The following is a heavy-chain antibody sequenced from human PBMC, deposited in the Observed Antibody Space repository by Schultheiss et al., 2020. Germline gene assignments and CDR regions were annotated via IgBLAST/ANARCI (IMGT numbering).Heavy chain of an antibody. J-gene: IGHJ4*02. V-gene: IGHV4-31*03. CDR1: GASISSAGYY. CDR2: IYYSGTT. CDR3: AREDRGYYGSGSLSIDH. D-gene: IGHD3-10*01. Sequence: SETLSLTCSVSGASISSAGYYWSWIRQHPRKGLEWIGNIYYSGTTQYNPSLQSRTSISIDTSKNQFFLNVNSVTAADTAVYYCAREDRGYYGSGSLSIDHWGQGNLGTVSS.